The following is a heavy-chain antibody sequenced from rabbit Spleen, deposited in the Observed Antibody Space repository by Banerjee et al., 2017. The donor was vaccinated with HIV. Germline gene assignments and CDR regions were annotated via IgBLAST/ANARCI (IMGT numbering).Heavy chain of an antibody. J-gene: IGHJ4*01. CDR2: IAGSSSDFT. CDR1: GFSFSSSDY. CDR3: ARDLPSVVGWNFNL. D-gene: IGHD1-1*01. Sequence: QSLEESGGDLVKPGASLTLTCTASGFSFSSSDYMCWVRQAPGKGLEWISCIAGSSSDFTYSATWAKGRFTCSKTSSTTVALQMTSLTAADTATYFCARDLPSVVGWNFNLWGPGTLVTVS. V-gene: IGHV1S40*01.